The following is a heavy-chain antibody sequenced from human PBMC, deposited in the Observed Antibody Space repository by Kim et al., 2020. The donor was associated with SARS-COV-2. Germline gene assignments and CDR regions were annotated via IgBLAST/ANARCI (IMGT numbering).Heavy chain of an antibody. CDR3: ARHRNTAVVYGAFDI. D-gene: IGHD5-18*01. J-gene: IGHJ3*02. Sequence: PPLKSRATISVNTSTNRFSLKLGSVTAADTAVYYCARHRNTAVVYGAFDIWGQGTMVTVSS. V-gene: IGHV4-59*08.